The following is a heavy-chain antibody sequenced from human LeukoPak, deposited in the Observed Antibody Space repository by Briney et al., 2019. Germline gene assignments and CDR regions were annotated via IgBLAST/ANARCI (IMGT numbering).Heavy chain of an antibody. V-gene: IGHV3-23*01. CDR2: ILGSGATT. CDR1: GFSFSNYA. J-gene: IGHJ6*02. Sequence: GGSLRLSCAASGFSFSNYAMTWVRQAPGKGLEWVTSILGSGATTNFADSVKGRFTVSRDNSKNTMYLQMNSLRPEDTAVYYCAKVKEWGVVPYYYYYGMDVWGQGTTVTVSS. D-gene: IGHD2-2*01. CDR3: AKVKEWGVVPYYYYYGMDV.